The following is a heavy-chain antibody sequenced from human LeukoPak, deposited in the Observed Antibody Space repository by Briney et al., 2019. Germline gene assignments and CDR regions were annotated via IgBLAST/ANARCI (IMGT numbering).Heavy chain of an antibody. V-gene: IGHV3-23*01. CDR1: GIPLSKFG. Sequence: GGSLRLPCGVWGIPLSKFGMRWPLQATGKGLEWVPDISERGGNINYADCVEGRFLLSREPYKHTVYLQVNSLRVEDTAVYFCAKRGIAIRAVIIIGFDKEAYYFDYWGQGILVTVSS. CDR3: AKRGIAIRAVIIIGFDKEAYYFDY. D-gene: IGHD3-10*01. CDR2: ISERGGNI. J-gene: IGHJ4*02.